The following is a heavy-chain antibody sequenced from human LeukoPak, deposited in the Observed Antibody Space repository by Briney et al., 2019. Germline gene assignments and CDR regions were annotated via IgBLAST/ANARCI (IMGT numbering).Heavy chain of an antibody. Sequence: GGSLRLSCVASGLTVSANYMSWVRQAPGKGLEWVSVIYSGGNTYYADSVKGRFTISRDNSKNTLYLQMNSLRAEDTAVYYCARSMVRGVIITPRFDYWGQGTLVTVSS. J-gene: IGHJ4*02. CDR1: GLTVSANY. V-gene: IGHV3-66*01. CDR2: IYSGGNT. CDR3: ARSMVRGVIITPRFDY. D-gene: IGHD3-10*01.